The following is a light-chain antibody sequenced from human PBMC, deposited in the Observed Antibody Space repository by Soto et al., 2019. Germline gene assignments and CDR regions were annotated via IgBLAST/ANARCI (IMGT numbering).Light chain of an antibody. Sequence: QMTQSPASLSASVGDNVTITCRASQTIRKYLNWYQQKPPKAPKLLIYTASRLHSGVPSRFSGSGSGTDFTLTISSLQPEDVAIYYCQKYNSGLIPFGQGTRLAIK. CDR2: TAS. V-gene: IGKV1-39*01. J-gene: IGKJ5*01. CDR1: QTIRKY. CDR3: QKYNSGLIP.